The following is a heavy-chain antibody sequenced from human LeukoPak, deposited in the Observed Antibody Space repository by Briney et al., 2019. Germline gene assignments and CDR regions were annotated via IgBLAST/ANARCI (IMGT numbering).Heavy chain of an antibody. V-gene: IGHV3-23*01. D-gene: IGHD3-10*01. CDR1: GFTFSSYA. CDR2: ISGSGGST. J-gene: IGHJ4*02. Sequence: PGGSLRLSCAASGFTFSSYAMSWVRQAPGKGLEWVSAISGSGGSTYYADSVKGRFTISRDNAKNSLYLQMNSLRAEDTAVYYCARDKMGGLWFGELYDYWGQGTLVTVSS. CDR3: ARDKMGGLWFGELYDY.